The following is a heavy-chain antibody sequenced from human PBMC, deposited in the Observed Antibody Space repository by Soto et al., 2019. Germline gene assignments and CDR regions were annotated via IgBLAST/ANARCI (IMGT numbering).Heavy chain of an antibody. D-gene: IGHD1-26*01. V-gene: IGHV4-39*01. CDR2: IYYSGTT. J-gene: IGHJ5*02. Sequence: XTLSLPCTVSGGSVSSSSYYWVWIRQPPGKGLEWIWSIYYSGTTYYNPSLKSRVTISVETSKNQFSLKLRSVTAADTAVYYCARQSPDYLGSVGWFDPWGQGTLVTVSS. CDR1: GGSVSSSSYY. CDR3: ARQSPDYLGSVGWFDP.